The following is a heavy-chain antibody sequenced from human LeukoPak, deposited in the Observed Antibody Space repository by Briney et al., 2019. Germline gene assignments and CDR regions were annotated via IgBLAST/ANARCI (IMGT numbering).Heavy chain of an antibody. Sequence: SETLSLTCAVYGGSFSGYYWSWIRQPPGKGLEWIGEINHSGSTNYNPSLKSRVTISVDTSKNQFSLQLNSVTPEDTAVYYCARGYYDNSGHYFFDFWVQGTLVTVSS. CDR2: INHSGST. V-gene: IGHV4-34*01. CDR1: GGSFSGYY. CDR3: ARGYYDNSGHYFFDF. D-gene: IGHD3-22*01. J-gene: IGHJ4*02.